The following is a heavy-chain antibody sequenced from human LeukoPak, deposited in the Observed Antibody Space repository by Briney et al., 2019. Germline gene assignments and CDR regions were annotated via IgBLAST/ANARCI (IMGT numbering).Heavy chain of an antibody. Sequence: PGGSLRLSCAASGFTFSSYGMHWVRQAPGKGLEWVAVISYDGSNKYYADSVKGRFTISRDNAKNSLYLQMNSLRAEDTAAYYCASEHIVVVTATRRDYWGQGTLVTVSS. CDR1: GFTFSSYG. J-gene: IGHJ4*02. V-gene: IGHV3-30*03. D-gene: IGHD2-21*02. CDR3: ASEHIVVVTATRRDY. CDR2: ISYDGSNK.